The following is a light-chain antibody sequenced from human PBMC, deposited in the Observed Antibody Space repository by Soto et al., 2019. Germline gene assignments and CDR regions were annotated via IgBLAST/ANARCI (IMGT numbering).Light chain of an antibody. CDR2: GTS. Sequence: VLTQSPGTPALSRGEKATLSCGASPPLKSYSLAWYQQKAGQAPRLLIYGTSTRATGIPDRFSGSGSGTDFALTISRLEPEDFAVYYCQQYGNSGITFGQGTRLEIK. V-gene: IGKV3-20*01. CDR1: PPLKSYS. J-gene: IGKJ5*01. CDR3: QQYGNSGIT.